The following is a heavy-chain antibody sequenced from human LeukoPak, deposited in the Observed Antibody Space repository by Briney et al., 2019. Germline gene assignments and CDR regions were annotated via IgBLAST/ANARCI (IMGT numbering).Heavy chain of an antibody. CDR1: GFTFSSYE. CDR3: ARDHDCSGGSCYSPSYFDY. CDR2: ISSSGSTI. J-gene: IGHJ4*02. D-gene: IGHD2-15*01. V-gene: IGHV3-48*03. Sequence: AGGSLRLSCAASGFTFSSYEMNWVRQAPGKGLEWVSYISSSGSTIYYADSVKGRFTISRDNAKNSLYLQLNSLRAEDTAVYYCARDHDCSGGSCYSPSYFDYWGQGTLVTVSS.